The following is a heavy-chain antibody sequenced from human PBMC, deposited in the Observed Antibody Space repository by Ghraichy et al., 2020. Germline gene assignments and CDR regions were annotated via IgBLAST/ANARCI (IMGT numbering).Heavy chain of an antibody. CDR1: GYTFTGYY. J-gene: IGHJ6*02. D-gene: IGHD2-8*01. CDR2: INPNSGGT. Sequence: ASVKVSCKASGYTFTGYYMHWVRQAPGQGLEWMGWINPNSGGTNYAQKFQGWVTMTRDTSISTAYMELSRLRSDDTAVYYCARDLPLDCTNGVCYFSGMDVWGQGTTVTVSS. V-gene: IGHV1-2*04. CDR3: ARDLPLDCTNGVCYFSGMDV.